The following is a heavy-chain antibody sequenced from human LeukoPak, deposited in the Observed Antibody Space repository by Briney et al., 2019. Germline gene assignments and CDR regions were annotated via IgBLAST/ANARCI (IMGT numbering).Heavy chain of an antibody. V-gene: IGHV1-3*01. D-gene: IGHD6-13*01. CDR1: GYTFTSYA. J-gene: IGHJ5*02. CDR2: INAGNGNT. Sequence: ASVKVSCKASGYTFTSYAKHWVRQAPGQRLEWMGWINAGNGNTKYSQKFQGRVTITRDTSASTAYMELSSLRSEDTAVYYCATRAAAGTGFDPWGQGTLVTVSS. CDR3: ATRAAAGTGFDP.